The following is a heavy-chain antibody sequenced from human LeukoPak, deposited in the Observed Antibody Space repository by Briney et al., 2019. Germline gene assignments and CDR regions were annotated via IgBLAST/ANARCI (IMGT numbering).Heavy chain of an antibody. CDR3: AKDSSYNWNYFLRQGSAFDI. CDR2: ISGSGGST. J-gene: IGHJ3*02. V-gene: IGHV3-23*01. D-gene: IGHD1-7*01. Sequence: GGSLRLSCAASGFTFSSYAMSWVRQAPGKGLEWVSAISGSGGSTYYADSVKGRFTISRDNSKNTLYLQMNSLRAEDTAVNYCAKDSSYNWNYFLRQGSAFDIWGQGTMVTVSS. CDR1: GFTFSSYA.